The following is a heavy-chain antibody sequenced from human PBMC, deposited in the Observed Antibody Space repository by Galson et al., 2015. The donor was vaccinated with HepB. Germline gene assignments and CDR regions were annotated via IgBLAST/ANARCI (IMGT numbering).Heavy chain of an antibody. D-gene: IGHD4-17*01. CDR1: GFTFSGSA. Sequence: SLRLSCAASGFTFSGSAMHWVRQASGKGLEWVGRIRSKANSYATAYAASVKGRFTISRDDSKNTAYLQMNSLKTEDTAVYYCTRADGPRRADYWGQGTLVTVSS. CDR3: TRADGPRRADY. J-gene: IGHJ4*02. V-gene: IGHV3-73*01. CDR2: IRSKANSYAT.